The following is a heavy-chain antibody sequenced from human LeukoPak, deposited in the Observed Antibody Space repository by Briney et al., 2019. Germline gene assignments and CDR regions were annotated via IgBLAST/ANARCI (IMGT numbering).Heavy chain of an antibody. J-gene: IGHJ4*02. Sequence: PGGSLRLSCAASGFTFNIYSMSRVRQAPGKGLEWVSSITSSGDATFYADSVKDRFTISRDNSKNMLYLQMSRLRAEDTAVYYCAKDRPNYHESNGHYYRPNGDYWGQGTLVTVSS. CDR1: GFTFNIYS. CDR3: AKDRPNYHESNGHYYRPNGDY. V-gene: IGHV3-23*01. CDR2: ITSSGDAT. D-gene: IGHD3-22*01.